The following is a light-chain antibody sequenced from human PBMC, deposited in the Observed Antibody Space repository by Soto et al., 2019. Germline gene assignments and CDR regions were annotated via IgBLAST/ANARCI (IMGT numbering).Light chain of an antibody. CDR3: ATYGGNYVV. V-gene: IGLV2-8*01. CDR1: SSDVGGYNY. Sequence: QSALTQPPSASGSPGQSVTISCTGTSSDVGGYNYVSWFQQNPGKAPKLIIYEVTKRPSGVPDRFSGSKSGNTASLTVSGLQAEDEADYYCATYGGNYVVSGGGTKLTVL. CDR2: EVT. J-gene: IGLJ2*01.